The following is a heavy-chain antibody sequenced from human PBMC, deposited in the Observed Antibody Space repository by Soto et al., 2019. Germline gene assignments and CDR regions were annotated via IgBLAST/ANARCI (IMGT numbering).Heavy chain of an antibody. V-gene: IGHV1-3*05. CDR1: GYRFTAYA. D-gene: IGHD3-16*02. CDR3: ARSAIRPSGGLIGPFDF. J-gene: IGHJ4*02. CDR2: IKAANGDT. Sequence: QVHLVQSGAEERKPGASVRVSCETSGYRFTAYAIHWVRQAPGQRPEWMGWIKAANGDTRYAQNFQTRLTITSDTSASTNYKDLSRLRFEDTAVYYCARSAIRPSGGLIGPFDFWGQGNLVAVSS.